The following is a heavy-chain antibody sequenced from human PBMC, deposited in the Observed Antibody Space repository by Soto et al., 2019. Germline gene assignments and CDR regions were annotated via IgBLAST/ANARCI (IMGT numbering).Heavy chain of an antibody. CDR2: IYSSGTT. CDR3: ARGLAVAGIYIDY. J-gene: IGHJ4*02. D-gene: IGHD6-19*01. Sequence: PGGSLRLSCAASGLTVSSNYVSWVRQAPGKGLEWVSIIYSSGTTYYADSVKGRFIISRDNSKNTLYLQMNSLRAEDTAVYYCARGLAVAGIYIDYSGQGTVVTSPQ. CDR1: GLTVSSNY. V-gene: IGHV3-53*01.